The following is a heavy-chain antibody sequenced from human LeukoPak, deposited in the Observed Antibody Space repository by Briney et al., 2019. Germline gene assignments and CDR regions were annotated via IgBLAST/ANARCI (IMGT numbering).Heavy chain of an antibody. V-gene: IGHV3-30*18. CDR3: AKAPCSGGSCYSDY. D-gene: IGHD2-15*01. CDR2: ISYDGSNK. J-gene: IGHJ4*02. CDR1: GFTFSSYG. Sequence: GRSLRLSCAASGFTFSSYGMHWVRQAPGKGLEWVAVISYDGSNKYYADSVKGRFTISRDNSKNTLYLQMNSLRAEDTAVYYCAKAPCSGGSCYSDYWGQGTLVTVSS.